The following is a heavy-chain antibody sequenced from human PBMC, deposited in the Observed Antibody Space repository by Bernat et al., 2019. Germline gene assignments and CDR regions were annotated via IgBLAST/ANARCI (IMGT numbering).Heavy chain of an antibody. D-gene: IGHD1-1*01. Sequence: QVQLVESGGGVVQPGRSLRLSCAASGFTFSSYGMHWVRQAPGKGLEWVAVISYDGSNKYYADSVKGRFTISRDNSKNTLYLQMNSLRAEDTVVYYCAKDHGGKTGAFDYWGQGTLVTVSS. CDR1: GFTFSSYG. CDR3: AKDHGGKTGAFDY. V-gene: IGHV3-30*18. CDR2: ISYDGSNK. J-gene: IGHJ4*02.